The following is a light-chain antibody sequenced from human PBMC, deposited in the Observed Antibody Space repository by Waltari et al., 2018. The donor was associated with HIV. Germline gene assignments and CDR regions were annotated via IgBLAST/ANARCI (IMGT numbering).Light chain of an antibody. CDR2: AAS. CDR3: QQLNSYAIT. CDR1: QGISSY. J-gene: IGKJ5*01. V-gene: IGKV1-9*01. Sequence: DIQLTQSPSFLSASVGDRVTITCRASQGISSYLAWYQQKPGKDPKLLIYAASTLQSGVPSRFSGSGSGTEFTLKISSLQPEDFATYYCQQLNSYAITFGQGKRLEIK.